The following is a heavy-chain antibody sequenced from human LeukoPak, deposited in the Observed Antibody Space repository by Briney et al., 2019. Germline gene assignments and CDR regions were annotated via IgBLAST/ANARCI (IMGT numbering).Heavy chain of an antibody. V-gene: IGHV4-4*02. D-gene: IGHD3-22*01. CDR2: IYHSGST. CDR3: ARLTYYYDSSGYGI. J-gene: IGHJ3*02. CDR1: GDSISSSNW. Sequence: PSGTLSLTCAASGDSISSSNWWCWVRQPPGKGLEWIGEIYHSGSTNYNPSLKSRVTISVDKSKNQLSLKLSSVTAADTAVYYCARLTYYYDSSGYGIWGQGTMVTVSS.